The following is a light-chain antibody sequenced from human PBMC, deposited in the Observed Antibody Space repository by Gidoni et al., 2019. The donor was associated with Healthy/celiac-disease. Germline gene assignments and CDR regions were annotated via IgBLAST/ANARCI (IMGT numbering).Light chain of an antibody. V-gene: IGLV3-19*01. CDR2: GKN. CDR1: SIRSYY. J-gene: IGLJ2*01. CDR3: NSRDSSGNHVV. Sequence: SSELTQDPAVSVALGQTVRITCQGASIRSYYASWYKQKPGQAPVLFIFGKNNRPSGIPDRFSGSSSGNTASLTITGAQAEDEADYYCNSRDSSGNHVVFGGGTKLTVL.